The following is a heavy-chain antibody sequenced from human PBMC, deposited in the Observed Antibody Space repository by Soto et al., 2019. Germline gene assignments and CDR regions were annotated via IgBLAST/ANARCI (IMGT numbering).Heavy chain of an antibody. CDR2: ISGSGGSP. J-gene: IGHJ5*02. V-gene: IGHV3-23*01. CDR1: GFTFSNYA. D-gene: IGHD6-25*01. CDR3: AKDRLDLPGSWFDP. Sequence: GGSLRLSCAASGFTFSNYAMNWVRQAPGKGLEWVSTISGSGGSPYYADSVKGRFTISRDNSKNTLYLQMNSLRAEDTAVYYCAKDRLDLPGSWFDPWGQGTLVTVSS.